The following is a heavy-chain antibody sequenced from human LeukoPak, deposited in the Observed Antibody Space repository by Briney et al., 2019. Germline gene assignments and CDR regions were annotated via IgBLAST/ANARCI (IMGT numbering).Heavy chain of an antibody. V-gene: IGHV5-51*01. J-gene: IGHJ4*02. CDR1: GYNFATYW. CDR2: IFPGDSDT. Sequence: GESLQISCKGSGYNFATYWIAWVRQMPGKGLEWMGVIFPGDSDTRYSPSFQGQVTISADKSISTAYLQWSSLKASDTAMYYCAREREYWGQGTLVTVSS. CDR3: AREREY. D-gene: IGHD1-1*01.